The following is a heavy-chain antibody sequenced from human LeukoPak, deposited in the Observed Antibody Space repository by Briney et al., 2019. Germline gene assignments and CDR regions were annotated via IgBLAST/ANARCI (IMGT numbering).Heavy chain of an antibody. CDR3: AKDSGRRGVITSFDY. J-gene: IGHJ4*02. V-gene: IGHV3-30*18. Sequence: GGSLRLSCAASGFTFSSYGMHWVRQAPGKGLEWVAVISYDGSNKYYADSVKGRFTISRDNSKNTLYLQMNSLRAEDTAVYYCAKDSGRRGVITSFDYWDQGTLVTVSS. D-gene: IGHD3-10*01. CDR2: ISYDGSNK. CDR1: GFTFSSYG.